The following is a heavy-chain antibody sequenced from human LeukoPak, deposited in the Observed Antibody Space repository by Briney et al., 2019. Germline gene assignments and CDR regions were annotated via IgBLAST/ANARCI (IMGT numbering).Heavy chain of an antibody. V-gene: IGHV1-69*05. D-gene: IGHD5-12*01. CDR1: GGTFSSYA. J-gene: IGHJ4*02. CDR2: IIPIFGTA. CDR3: ARGAPYSGYEGVDYFDY. Sequence: ASVKVSCTASGGTFSSYAISWVRQAPGQGLEWMGAIIPIFGTANYAQKLQGRVTITTDESTSTAYMELSSLRSEDTAVYYCARGAPYSGYEGVDYFDYWGQGTLVTVSS.